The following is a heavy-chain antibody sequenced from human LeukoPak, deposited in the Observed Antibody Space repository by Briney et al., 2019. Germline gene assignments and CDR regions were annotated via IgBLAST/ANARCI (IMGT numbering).Heavy chain of an antibody. CDR1: GYSISSGYY. Sequence: SETLSLTCTVSGYSISSGYYWGWIRQPPGKGLEWIGSIYHSGSTNYNPSLKSRVTISVDTSKNQFSLKLSSVTAADTAVYYCARVHLSGNWFDPWGQGTLVTVSS. CDR3: ARVHLSGNWFDP. CDR2: IYHSGST. V-gene: IGHV4-38-2*02. D-gene: IGHD1-1*01. J-gene: IGHJ5*02.